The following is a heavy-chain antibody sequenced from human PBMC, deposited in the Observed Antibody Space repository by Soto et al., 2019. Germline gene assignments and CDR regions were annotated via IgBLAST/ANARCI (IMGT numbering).Heavy chain of an antibody. D-gene: IGHD4-17*01. J-gene: IGHJ6*02. V-gene: IGHV5-51*01. CDR2: IYPGDSDT. CDR3: ARHPDYGGNSWVDFYGMDV. Sequence: PGESLKISCKGSGYSFTSYLIGWVRQMPGKGLERMGIIYPGDSDTRYSPTFQGQVTISADKSISTAYLQWSSLKASDTAMYYCARHPDYGGNSWVDFYGMDVWGQGTTVTVSS. CDR1: GYSFTSYL.